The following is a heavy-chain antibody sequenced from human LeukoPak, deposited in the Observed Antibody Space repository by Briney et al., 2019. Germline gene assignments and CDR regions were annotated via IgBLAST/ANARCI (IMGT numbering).Heavy chain of an antibody. D-gene: IGHD1-26*01. CDR3: AKAGRSVGSDFAS. J-gene: IGHJ4*02. CDR2: VGGSGIYT. V-gene: IGHV3-23*01. Sequence: GGSLRLPCAASGFTFNNYAMSWVRQAPGKGLEWVSLVGGSGIYTYYADSVKGRFTISRDNSKNTVYLQMNSLRADDAALYYCAKAGRSVGSDFASWGQGALVIVSS. CDR1: GFTFNNYA.